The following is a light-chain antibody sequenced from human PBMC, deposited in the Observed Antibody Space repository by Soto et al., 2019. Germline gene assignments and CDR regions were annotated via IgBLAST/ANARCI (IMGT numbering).Light chain of an antibody. CDR1: KSVNSNY. CDR2: GAS. J-gene: IGKJ1*01. CDR3: QQYASTPPT. V-gene: IGKV3-20*01. Sequence: EIVLTQSPGTLSLSPGDRATLSCRASKSVNSNYLAWYQRKPGQAPRLLIYGASNRATDIPYRFSASRSGTDFTLTITRLEAEDFAVYYGQQYASTPPTFGQGTKVEVK.